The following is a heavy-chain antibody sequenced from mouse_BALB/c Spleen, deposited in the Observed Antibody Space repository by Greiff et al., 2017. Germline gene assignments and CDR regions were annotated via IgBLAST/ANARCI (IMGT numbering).Heavy chain of an antibody. Sequence: EVKLVESGGGLVKPGGSLKLSCAASGFTFSSYAMSWVRQTPEKRLEWVATISSGGSYTYYPDSVKGRFTISRDNAKNTLYLQMSSLRSEDTAMYYCAAAYSYWGQGTSVTVSS. J-gene: IGHJ4*01. V-gene: IGHV5-9-3*01. CDR3: AAAYSY. D-gene: IGHD2-10*01. CDR1: GFTFSSYA. CDR2: ISSGGSYT.